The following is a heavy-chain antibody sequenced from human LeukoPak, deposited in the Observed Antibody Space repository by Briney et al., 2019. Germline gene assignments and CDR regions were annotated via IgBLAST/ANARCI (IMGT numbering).Heavy chain of an antibody. Sequence: PGGSLRLSCAASGFTFSDYYMSWIRQAPGKGLEWVSYISSSGSTIYYADSVKGRFTISRDNAKNSLYLQMNSLRAEDTAVYYCARDNSDRDGGTSYWWFDPWGQGTLVTVSS. CDR1: GFTFSDYY. J-gene: IGHJ5*02. CDR3: ARDNSDRDGGTSYWWFDP. D-gene: IGHD2-15*01. V-gene: IGHV3-11*01. CDR2: ISSSGSTI.